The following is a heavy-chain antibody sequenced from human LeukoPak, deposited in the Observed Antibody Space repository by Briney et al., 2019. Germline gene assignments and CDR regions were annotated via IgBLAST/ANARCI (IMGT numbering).Heavy chain of an antibody. CDR1: GFTFSSYA. CDR2: ISGSGGST. Sequence: GGSLRLSCAASGFTFSSYAMSWVRQAPGKGLEWVSAISGSGGSTYYADSVKARFTISRDNSKNTLYLQMNSLRAEDTAVYYCAKSGNGARMRNFDYWGQGTLVTVSS. CDR3: AKSGNGARMRNFDY. D-gene: IGHD4-23*01. V-gene: IGHV3-23*01. J-gene: IGHJ4*02.